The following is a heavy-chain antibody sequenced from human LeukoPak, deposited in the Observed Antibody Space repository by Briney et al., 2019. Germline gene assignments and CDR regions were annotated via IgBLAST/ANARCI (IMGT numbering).Heavy chain of an antibody. CDR3: AAAAAGYYFDY. J-gene: IGHJ4*02. D-gene: IGHD6-13*01. V-gene: IGHV3-48*01. CDR2: ISSSSSTI. CDR1: GFTFSNAL. Sequence: PGGSLRLSCAPSGFTFSNALMSWGRQAPGKRLEWVSYISSSSSTIDYVDSVKGRFTISRDNAKNALYLQMNTLRAEDTAVYYCAAAAAGYYFDYWGQGTLVTVSS.